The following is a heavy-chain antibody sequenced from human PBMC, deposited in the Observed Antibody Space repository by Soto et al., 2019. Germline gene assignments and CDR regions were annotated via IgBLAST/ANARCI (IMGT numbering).Heavy chain of an antibody. D-gene: IGHD2-2*01. V-gene: IGHV5-10-1*03. CDR2: IDPRDSYV. CDR3: ARIYCTTTTCDSWFDP. Sequence: VQLVQSGAEVKKPGESLRISCTGFGYTFTIFWISWVRQMPGKGPEWMGRIDPRDSYVTYSPSFEGHVTISVDKSISTAYLQWGSLKASDTATYYCARIYCTTTTCDSWFDPWGQGTLVTVSS. CDR1: GYTFTIFW. J-gene: IGHJ5*02.